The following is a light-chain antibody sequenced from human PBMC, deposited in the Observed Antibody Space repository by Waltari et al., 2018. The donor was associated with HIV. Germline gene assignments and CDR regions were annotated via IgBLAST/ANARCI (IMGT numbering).Light chain of an antibody. CDR3: QAWDKNDVI. V-gene: IGLV3-1*01. CDR2: EDD. Sequence: SFDLAQPPSVSVSPGQTATIACSGDTVGNINFFWYYQKSGQAPVLVIYEDDKRASGIAERVSGSKSGKTGTLTSTGTQSMDEGDYYCQAWDKNDVIFGGGTKLTVL. J-gene: IGLJ2*01. CDR1: TVGNIN.